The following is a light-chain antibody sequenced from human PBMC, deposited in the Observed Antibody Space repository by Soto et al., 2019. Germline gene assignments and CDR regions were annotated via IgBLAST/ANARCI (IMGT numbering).Light chain of an antibody. V-gene: IGKV3-20*01. J-gene: IGKJ1*01. CDR3: QQYEAVVT. CDR1: QSLTNNY. Sequence: EIVLTQSPGTLSLSPGERATLSCRASQSLTNNYFAWYQQKPGRALRLLIDGASTRATGIPDSFSGSGSGTDCTLTISRLEPEDVAVYYCQQYEAVVTFGQGTKVEI. CDR2: GAS.